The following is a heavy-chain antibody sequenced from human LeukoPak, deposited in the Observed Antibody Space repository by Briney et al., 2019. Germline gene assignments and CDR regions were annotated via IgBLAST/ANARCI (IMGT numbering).Heavy chain of an antibody. CDR3: ARAPITYYYDSSGYFTYNWFDP. D-gene: IGHD3-22*01. Sequence: GGSLRLSCAASGFTFDDYAMHWVRQAPGKGLEWVSGISWNSGSIGYADSVKGRFTISRDNAKNSLYLQMNSLRAEDTAVYYCARAPITYYYDSSGYFTYNWFDPWGQGTLVTVSS. V-gene: IGHV3-9*01. CDR2: ISWNSGSI. J-gene: IGHJ5*02. CDR1: GFTFDDYA.